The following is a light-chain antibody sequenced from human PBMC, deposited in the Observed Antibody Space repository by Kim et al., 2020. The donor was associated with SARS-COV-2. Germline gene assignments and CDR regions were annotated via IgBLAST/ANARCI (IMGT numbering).Light chain of an antibody. CDR2: EDN. CDR3: QSYDDNNPVV. J-gene: IGLJ2*01. CDR1: SGSIASKY. V-gene: IGLV6-57*03. Sequence: KTVTISCTRSSGSIASKYVQWYQQRPGSAPTTVIYEDNERPSGVPDRFSGSIDSSSNSASLTISGLKTEDEADYYCQSYDDNNPVVFGGGTQLTVL.